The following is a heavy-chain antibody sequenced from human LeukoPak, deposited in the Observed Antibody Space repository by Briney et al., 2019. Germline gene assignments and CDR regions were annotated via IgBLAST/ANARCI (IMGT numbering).Heavy chain of an antibody. D-gene: IGHD6-13*01. Sequence: PGGSLRLSCTASGFTFSDYYMPWIRQAPGKGLEWVAFIRYDGSDKSYADSVNGRFTISRDNSKNTLYLQMNSLRAEDTAVYYCARGYSYFDYWGQGTLVTVSS. V-gene: IGHV3-30*02. J-gene: IGHJ4*02. CDR1: GFTFSDYY. CDR2: IRYDGSDK. CDR3: ARGYSYFDY.